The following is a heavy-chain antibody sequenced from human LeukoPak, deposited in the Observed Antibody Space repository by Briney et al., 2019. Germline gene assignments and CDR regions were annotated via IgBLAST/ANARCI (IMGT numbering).Heavy chain of an antibody. J-gene: IGHJ4*02. CDR2: ISYDGSNK. D-gene: IGHD6-19*01. CDR3: ARDRGPQRAVAALGY. V-gene: IGHV3-30*03. CDR1: GFTFSSYG. Sequence: GESLRLSCAASGFTFSSYGMSWVRQAPGKGLEWVAVISYDGSNKYYADSVKGRFTISRDNSKNTLYLQMNSLRAEDTAVYYCARDRGPQRAVAALGYWGQGTLVTVSS.